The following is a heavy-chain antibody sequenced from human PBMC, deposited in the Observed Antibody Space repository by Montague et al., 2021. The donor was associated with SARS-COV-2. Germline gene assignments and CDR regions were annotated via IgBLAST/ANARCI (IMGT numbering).Heavy chain of an antibody. Sequence: SLRLSCAASGFTFSSYAMHWVRQAPGKGLEWVAVISYDGSNKYYADSVKGRFTIFRDDSKNTLYLQMNSLRAEDTAVYYCARAAQKQYVLLWFGELLHDAFGIWGQGTMVTVSS. CDR3: ARAAQKQYVLLWFGELLHDAFGI. CDR2: ISYDGSNK. V-gene: IGHV3-30-3*01. CDR1: GFTFSSYA. J-gene: IGHJ3*02. D-gene: IGHD3-10*01.